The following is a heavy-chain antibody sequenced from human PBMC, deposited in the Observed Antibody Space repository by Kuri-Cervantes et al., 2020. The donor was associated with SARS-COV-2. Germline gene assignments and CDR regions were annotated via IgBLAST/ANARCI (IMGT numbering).Heavy chain of an antibody. J-gene: IGHJ4*02. CDR3: ARGAID. Sequence: ESLKISCTVSGGSISSSSYYWGWIRQPPGKGLEWIGSIYYSGSTYYNPSLKSRVTISVDTSKNQFSLKLSSVTAADTALYYCARGAIDWGQGTLVTVSS. V-gene: IGHV4-39*07. CDR1: GGSISSSSYY. CDR2: IYYSGST. D-gene: IGHD2/OR15-2a*01.